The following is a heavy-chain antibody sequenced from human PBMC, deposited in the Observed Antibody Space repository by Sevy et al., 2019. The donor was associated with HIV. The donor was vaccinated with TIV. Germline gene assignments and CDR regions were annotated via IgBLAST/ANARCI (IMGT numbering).Heavy chain of an antibody. CDR3: ARGSLDYYDTSRGFDP. D-gene: IGHD3-22*01. CDR1: GYTFTSYD. CDR2: MNPNSGNT. Sequence: ASVKVSCKASGYTFTSYDSNWVRQATGQGLEWMGWMNPNSGNTGYAQTFQGRVTITRNTSISTAYMELSSLRSEDTAVYYCARGSLDYYDTSRGFDPWGQGTLVTVSS. V-gene: IGHV1-8*03. J-gene: IGHJ5*02.